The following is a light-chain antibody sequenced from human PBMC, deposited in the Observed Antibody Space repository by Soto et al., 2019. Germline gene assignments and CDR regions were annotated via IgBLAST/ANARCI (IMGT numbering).Light chain of an antibody. CDR1: SSNIGSES. CDR2: SYN. CDR3: AAWDDSLNGYV. J-gene: IGLJ1*01. V-gene: IGLV1-44*01. Sequence: ALTQPPSTSGTPGQRVTISCSGSSSNIGSESVNWYQQLPGTAPKLLIYSYNQRPSGVPDRFSGSKSGTSASLAISGLQSEDEADYICAAWDDSLNGYVFGLGTKVTVL.